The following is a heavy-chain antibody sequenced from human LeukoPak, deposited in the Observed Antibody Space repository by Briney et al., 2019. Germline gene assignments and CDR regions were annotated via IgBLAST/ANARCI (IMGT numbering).Heavy chain of an antibody. J-gene: IGHJ4*02. D-gene: IGHD6-6*01. CDR3: ARDLAAARLDF. CDR1: VYTFTDHG. CDR2: IWFDGSQE. V-gene: IGHV3-33*01. Sequence: PGGSLRLSCAPSVYTFTDHGMHWVRQTPGKGREWVADIWFDGSQEYYADTVKGRFTIPRDISKSILYLQMNSLRAEDTGVYYCARDLAAARLDFRGQGTLVTVSS.